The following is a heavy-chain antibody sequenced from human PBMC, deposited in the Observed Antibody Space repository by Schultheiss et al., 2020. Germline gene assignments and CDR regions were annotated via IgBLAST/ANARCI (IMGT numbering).Heavy chain of an antibody. J-gene: IGHJ3*02. CDR2: INHSGST. V-gene: IGHV4-30-2*01. CDR3: ASADYGDYDDAFDI. D-gene: IGHD4-17*01. Sequence: SETLSLTCAVSGGSISSGDYYWSWIRQPPGKDLEWIGEINHSGSTDYNPSLKSRVTISVDTSKNQFSLKLSSVTAADTAVYYCASADYGDYDDAFDIWGQGTMVTVSS. CDR1: GGSISSGDYY.